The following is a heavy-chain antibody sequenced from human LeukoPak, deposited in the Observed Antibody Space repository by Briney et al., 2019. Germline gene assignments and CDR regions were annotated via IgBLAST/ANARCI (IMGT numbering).Heavy chain of an antibody. J-gene: IGHJ4*02. Sequence: SETLSLTCTVSGGSISSSSYYWGWIRQPPGKGLEWIGNIYYSGSTYYNPSLESRVTMSLDTSKNQFSLKLSPVTAADTAVYYCARQGIWGQGTLVTVSS. CDR1: GGSISSSSYY. CDR2: IYYSGST. D-gene: IGHD3-10*01. CDR3: ARQGI. V-gene: IGHV4-39*01.